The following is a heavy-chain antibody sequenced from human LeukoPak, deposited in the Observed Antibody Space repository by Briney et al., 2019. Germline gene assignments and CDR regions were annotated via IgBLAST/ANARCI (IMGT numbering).Heavy chain of an antibody. V-gene: IGHV3-9*01. CDR1: GFTFDDYA. D-gene: IGHD1-26*01. J-gene: IGHJ6*02. CDR2: ISWNSGSI. CDR3: AKDRQWELLNGMDV. Sequence: GGSLTLSCAASGFTFDDYAIHWVRHAPGKGLEWVSGISWNSGSIGYADSVNGRLTLSRNNGKSSLYLQMTCLRAEDTALYYCAKDRQWELLNGMDVWGQGTTVTVSS.